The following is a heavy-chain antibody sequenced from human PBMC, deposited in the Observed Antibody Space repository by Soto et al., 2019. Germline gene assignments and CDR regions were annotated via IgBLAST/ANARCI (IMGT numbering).Heavy chain of an antibody. CDR1: GFTFSSYA. J-gene: IGHJ5*02. Sequence: GGSLTLSCAASGFTFSSYAMSWVRQAPGQGLEWVSAISGSGGSTYYADSVKGRFTISRDNSKNTLYLQRNRLIAEDTAGYYCAKTGGVEKVSWLRLWEWLLLHNWFDPWGQGTLVTVSA. CDR2: ISGSGGST. CDR3: AKTGGVEKVSWLRLWEWLLLHNWFDP. V-gene: IGHV3-23*01. D-gene: IGHD3-3*01.